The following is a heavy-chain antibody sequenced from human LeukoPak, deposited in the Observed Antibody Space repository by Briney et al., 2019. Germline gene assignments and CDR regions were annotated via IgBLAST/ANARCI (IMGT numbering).Heavy chain of an antibody. J-gene: IGHJ6*03. Sequence: SETLSLTCTVSGGSISSGSYYWSWIRQPAGKGLEWIGRIYTSGSTNYNPSLKSRVTISVDTSKNQFSLKLSSVTAADTAVHYCARDGYDILTGYLNYYYYYMDVWGKGTTVTVSS. CDR3: ARDGYDILTGYLNYYYYYMDV. D-gene: IGHD3-9*01. CDR1: GGSISSGSYY. V-gene: IGHV4-61*02. CDR2: IYTSGST.